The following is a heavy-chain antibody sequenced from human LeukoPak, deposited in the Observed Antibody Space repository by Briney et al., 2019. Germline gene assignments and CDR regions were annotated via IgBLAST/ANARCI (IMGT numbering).Heavy chain of an antibody. CDR3: ARVSTAAMGDYMDV. J-gene: IGHJ6*03. Sequence: SETLSLTCTVSGGSISSSSYYWGWIRQPPGKGLEWIGSIYYSGSTYYNPSLKSRVTISVGTSKNQFSLKLSSVTAADTAVYYCARVSTAAMGDYMDVWGKGTTVTVSS. CDR1: GGSISSSSYY. V-gene: IGHV4-39*07. CDR2: IYYSGST. D-gene: IGHD2-2*01.